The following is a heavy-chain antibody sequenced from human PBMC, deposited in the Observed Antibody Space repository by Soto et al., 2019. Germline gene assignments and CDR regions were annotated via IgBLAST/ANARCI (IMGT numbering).Heavy chain of an antibody. CDR3: AREGLGYGDYPDAFDI. J-gene: IGHJ3*02. V-gene: IGHV3-30-3*01. Sequence: VQLVESGGGVVQPGRSLRLSCAASGFTFSSYAMHWVRQAPGKGLEWVAVISYDGSNKYYADSVKGRFTISRDNSKNTLYLQMNSLRAEDTAVYYCAREGLGYGDYPDAFDIWGQGTMVTVSS. CDR1: GFTFSSYA. D-gene: IGHD4-17*01. CDR2: ISYDGSNK.